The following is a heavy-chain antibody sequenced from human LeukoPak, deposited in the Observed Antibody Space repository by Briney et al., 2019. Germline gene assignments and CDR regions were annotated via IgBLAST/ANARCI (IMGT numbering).Heavy chain of an antibody. Sequence: GGSLRLSCAASGFSLRNYGMHWVRQAPGKGLEWVAVIWYDGTKIFYADSVKGRFTASRDNSKNMLYLQMNSLRGEDTAVYYCARHFGTWGQGTLVTVSS. V-gene: IGHV3-33*01. CDR2: IWYDGTKI. D-gene: IGHD3/OR15-3a*01. CDR1: GFSLRNYG. J-gene: IGHJ4*02. CDR3: ARHFGT.